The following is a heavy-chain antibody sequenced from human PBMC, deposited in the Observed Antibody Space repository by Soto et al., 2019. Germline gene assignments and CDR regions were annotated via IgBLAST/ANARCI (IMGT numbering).Heavy chain of an antibody. CDR3: ARDKSRAAAGFDY. CDR2: ISSSSYI. CDR1: GFTFSSYS. Sequence: GGSLRLSCAASGFTFSSYSMNWVRQAPGKGLEWVSSISSSSYIYYADSVKGRFTISRDNAKNSLYLQMNSLRAEDTAVYYCARDKSRAAAGFDYWGQGTLVTVSS. V-gene: IGHV3-21*01. D-gene: IGHD6-13*01. J-gene: IGHJ4*02.